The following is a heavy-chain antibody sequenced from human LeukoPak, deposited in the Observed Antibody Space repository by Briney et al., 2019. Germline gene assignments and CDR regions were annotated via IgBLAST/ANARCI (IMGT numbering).Heavy chain of an antibody. CDR2: IYYSGST. CDR3: ARGTVVTGGFDY. J-gene: IGHJ4*02. D-gene: IGHD4-23*01. Sequence: SETLSPTCTVSGGSISSSSYYWGWIRQPPGKGLEWIGSIYYSGSTYYNPSLKSRVTISVDTSKNQFSLKLGSVTAADTAVYYCARGTVVTGGFDYWGQGTLVTVSS. V-gene: IGHV4-39*07. CDR1: GGSISSSSYY.